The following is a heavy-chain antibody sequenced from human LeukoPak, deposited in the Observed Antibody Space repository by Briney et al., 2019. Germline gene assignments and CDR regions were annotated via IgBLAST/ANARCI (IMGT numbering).Heavy chain of an antibody. CDR2: FDPEDGET. CDR1: GYTLTKLY. J-gene: IGHJ4*02. CDR3: ARLSGYDEYPDY. D-gene: IGHD6-13*01. V-gene: IGHV1-24*01. Sequence: ASVRVSCKVSGYTLTKLYTHWVRLAPGKGLEWMGGFDPEDGETIYAQKFQGRVTLTEDTSTDTAYMELRSLRSDDTAVYYCARLSGYDEYPDYWGQGTLVTVSS.